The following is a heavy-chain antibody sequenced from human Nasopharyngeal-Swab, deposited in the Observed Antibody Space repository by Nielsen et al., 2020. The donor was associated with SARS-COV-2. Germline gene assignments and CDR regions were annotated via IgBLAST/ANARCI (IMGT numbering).Heavy chain of an antibody. V-gene: IGHV4-59*13. CDR2: IYYSGST. Sequence: PGKGLEWIGYIYYSGSTNYNPSLKSRVTISVDTSKNQFSLKLSSMTAADTAVYYCARGGSGWSTTFDYWGQGTLVTVSS. D-gene: IGHD6-19*01. J-gene: IGHJ4*02. CDR3: ARGGSGWSTTFDY.